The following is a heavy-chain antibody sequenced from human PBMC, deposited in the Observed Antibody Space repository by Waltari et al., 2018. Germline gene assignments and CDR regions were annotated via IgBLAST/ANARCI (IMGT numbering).Heavy chain of an antibody. D-gene: IGHD6-19*01. Sequence: EVQLVESGGGLIQSGGSLRLSFAASGRTVGNSYMTWVRQAPGKGLECVSIIFTGGSTHYIDSVKGRFTISRDNSKNTLFLQMDNLRAEDTAVYYAAVARVTGGFDVWGPGTMVTVSS. J-gene: IGHJ3*01. CDR2: IFTGGST. V-gene: IGHV3-53*01. CDR1: GRTVGNSY. CDR3: AVARVTGGFDV.